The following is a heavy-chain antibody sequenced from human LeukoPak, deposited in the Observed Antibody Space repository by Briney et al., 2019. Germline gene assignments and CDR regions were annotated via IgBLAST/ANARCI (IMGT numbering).Heavy chain of an antibody. V-gene: IGHV3-30*04. J-gene: IGHJ3*02. CDR2: ISYDGSNK. CDR1: GFTFSSYA. D-gene: IGHD6-13*01. CDR3: ARKGLYSSTLTAFDI. Sequence: GGSLRLSCAASGFTFSSYAMHWVRQAPGKGLEWVAVISYDGSNKYYADSVKGRFTISRDNSKNTLYLQMNSLRAEDTAVYYCARKGLYSSTLTAFDIWGQGTMATVSS.